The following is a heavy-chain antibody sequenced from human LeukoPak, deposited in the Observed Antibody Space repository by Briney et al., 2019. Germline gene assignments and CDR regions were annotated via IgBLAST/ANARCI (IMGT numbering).Heavy chain of an antibody. D-gene: IGHD2-2*01. V-gene: IGHV3-7*01. CDR2: IKQDGSEK. CDR3: ARVDCRSTSCSPFVY. Sequence: GGSLRLPCAASGFTFSSYWMRWVRQAPGKGLEWVANIKQDGSEKYYVDSVKGRFTISRHNSKDTLYLQMNGLRVEDTAVYYCARVDCRSTSCSPFVYWGQGTLVTVSS. J-gene: IGHJ4*02. CDR1: GFTFSSYW.